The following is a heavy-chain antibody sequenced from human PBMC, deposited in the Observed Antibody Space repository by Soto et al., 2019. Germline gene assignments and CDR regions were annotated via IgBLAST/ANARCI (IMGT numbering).Heavy chain of an antibody. CDR2: LYNGRHT. V-gene: IGHV4-39*01. J-gene: IGHJ4*02. CDR3: ESRIAVPGPSEYFHY. Sequence: TTAETLSLTCSVAGGTVMGTGYFWGWIRQPPGKGLEWIACLYNGRHTFYNPSLKSRATISMDTSKNQFSLQLNSTTAADTAVYYCESRIAVPGPSEYFHYGGQGTLVTDSS. D-gene: IGHD6-19*01. CDR1: GGTVMGTGYF.